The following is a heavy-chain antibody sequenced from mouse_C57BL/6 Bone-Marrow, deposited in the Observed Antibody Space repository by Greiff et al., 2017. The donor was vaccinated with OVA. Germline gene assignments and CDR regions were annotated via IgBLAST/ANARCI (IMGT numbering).Heavy chain of an antibody. V-gene: IGHV1-64*01. J-gene: IGHJ3*01. Sequence: QVQLQQPGAELVKPGASVKLSCKASGYTFTSYWMHWVKQRPGQGLEWLGMIHPNSGSTNYNEKFKSKATLTVDKSSSTAYMQLSSLTSEDSAVYYCARGGSNSWFAYWGQGTLVTVSA. CDR1: GYTFTSYW. CDR3: ARGGSNSWFAY. CDR2: IHPNSGST. D-gene: IGHD2-5*01.